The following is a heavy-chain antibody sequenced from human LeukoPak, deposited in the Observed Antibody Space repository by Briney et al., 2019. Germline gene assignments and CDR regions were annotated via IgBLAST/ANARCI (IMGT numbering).Heavy chain of an antibody. CDR2: INHSGST. D-gene: IGHD3-3*01. J-gene: IGHJ4*02. CDR3: AREFTIFGVVYDY. V-gene: IGHV4-34*01. Sequence: SETLSLTCAVYGGSFSGYYWSWIRQPPGKGLEWIGEINHSGSTNYNPSLKSRVTISVDTSKNQFSLKLSSVTAADTAVYYCAREFTIFGVVYDYWGQGTLVTVSS. CDR1: GGSFSGYY.